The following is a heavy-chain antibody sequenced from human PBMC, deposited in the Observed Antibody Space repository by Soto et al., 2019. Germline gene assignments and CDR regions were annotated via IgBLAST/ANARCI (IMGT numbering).Heavy chain of an antibody. CDR2: ISYDGSNK. CDR3: AQDLAYKLSAYGMDV. J-gene: IGHJ6*02. V-gene: IGHV3-30*18. Sequence: PGGSLRLSCAASGFTFSSYGMHWVRQAPGKGLEWVAVISYDGSNKYYADSVKGRFTISRDNSKNTLYLQMNSLRAEDTAVYYCAQDLAYKLSAYGMDVWGQGTTVTVSS. CDR1: GFTFSSYG. D-gene: IGHD1-1*01.